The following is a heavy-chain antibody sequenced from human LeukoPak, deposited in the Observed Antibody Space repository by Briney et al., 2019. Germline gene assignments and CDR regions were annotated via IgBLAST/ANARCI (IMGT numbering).Heavy chain of an antibody. CDR3: AKARSGWVVAASDY. D-gene: IGHD2-15*01. CDR2: ISSSGSTI. J-gene: IGHJ4*02. CDR1: GFTFSSYE. Sequence: PGGSLRLSCAASGFTFSSYEMNWVRQAPGKGLEWVSYISSSGSTIYYADSVQGRFTIPRDNSKNTLYLQMNSLRAEDTAIYYCAKARSGWVVAASDYWGQGTLVTVSS. V-gene: IGHV3-48*03.